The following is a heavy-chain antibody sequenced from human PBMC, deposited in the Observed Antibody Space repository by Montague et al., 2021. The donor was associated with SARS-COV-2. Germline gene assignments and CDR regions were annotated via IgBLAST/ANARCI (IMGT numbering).Heavy chain of an antibody. CDR1: GGSISSYY. CDR2: ISDSGST. CDR3: ARHYSAILPVVS. D-gene: IGHD2-2*01. Sequence: SETLSLTCTVYGGSISSYYWSWFRQPPGKGLEWIGYISDSGSTNYNPSFTSRVTMSVDTSKNQFSLKVNSVTAADTAVYYCARHYSAILPVVSWGQGTLVTVSS. V-gene: IGHV4-59*08. J-gene: IGHJ5*02.